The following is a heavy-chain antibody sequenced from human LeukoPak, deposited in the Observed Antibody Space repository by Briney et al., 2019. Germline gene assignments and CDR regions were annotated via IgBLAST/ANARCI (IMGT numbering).Heavy chain of an antibody. V-gene: IGHV4-59*01. D-gene: IGHD3-9*01. CDR3: ARGLYYGILTGYRNNDAFDI. CDR2: IYYSGST. CDR1: GGSISGYY. Sequence: PSETLSLTCTVSGGSISGYYWNWIRQPPGKGLEWIGYIYYSGSTNYNPSLKSRVTISVDTSKNQFSLKLSAVTAADTAVYYCARGLYYGILTGYRNNDAFDIWGQGTMVTVSS. J-gene: IGHJ3*02.